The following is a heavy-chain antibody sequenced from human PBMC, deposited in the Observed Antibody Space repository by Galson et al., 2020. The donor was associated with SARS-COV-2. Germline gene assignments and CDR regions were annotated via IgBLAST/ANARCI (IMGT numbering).Heavy chain of an antibody. CDR1: GFTFNNYA. J-gene: IGHJ4*02. D-gene: IGHD1-1*01. CDR2: ISANAGSP. Sequence: GGSLRLSCTASGFTFNNYAMTWVRQAPGKGLEWVSGISANAGSPYYADSVKGRFTISRDNSKNMVYLQMNSLRAEDTAVYYCAKDSEHSHFDYWGQGTLVTVSS. CDR3: AKDSEHSHFDY. V-gene: IGHV3-23*01.